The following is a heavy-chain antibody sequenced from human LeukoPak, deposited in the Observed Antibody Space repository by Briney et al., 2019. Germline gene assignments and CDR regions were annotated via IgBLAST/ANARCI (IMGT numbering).Heavy chain of an antibody. Sequence: GGSLRLSCAASGFTFSSYAMSWVRQAPGKGLEWVSAISGSGGSTYYAESVKGRFTISRDNSKNTLYLQMNSLRAEDPAVYYCAKSGTMGTIYYYGMDVWGQGTTVTVSS. V-gene: IGHV3-23*01. CDR3: AKSGTMGTIYYYGMDV. D-gene: IGHD1-1*01. CDR2: ISGSGGST. CDR1: GFTFSSYA. J-gene: IGHJ6*02.